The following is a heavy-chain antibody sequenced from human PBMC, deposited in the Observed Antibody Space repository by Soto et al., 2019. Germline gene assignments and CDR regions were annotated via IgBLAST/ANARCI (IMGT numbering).Heavy chain of an antibody. J-gene: IGHJ4*02. V-gene: IGHV3-21*01. CDR3: ARAGDSSSWYVGGDY. Sequence: GGSLRLSCAASGFTFSGYIMNWVRQAPGKGLEWVSSISSSSSYIYYADSVKGRFTISRDNAKNSLYLQMNSLRAEDTAVYYCARAGDSSSWYVGGDYWGQGTLVTVSS. D-gene: IGHD6-13*01. CDR1: GFTFSGYI. CDR2: ISSSSSYI.